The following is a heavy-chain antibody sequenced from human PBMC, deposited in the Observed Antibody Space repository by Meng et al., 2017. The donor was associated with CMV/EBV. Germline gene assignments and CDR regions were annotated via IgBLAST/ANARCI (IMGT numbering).Heavy chain of an antibody. J-gene: IGHJ6*02. D-gene: IGHD3-10*01. V-gene: IGHV4-34*01. CDR1: GGSFSGYY. Sequence: GSLRLSCAVYGGSFSGYYWSWIRQPPGKGLEWIGEINPSGSTNYNPSLKSRVTISVDTSKNQFSLKLSSVTAADTAVYYCATLYSGSYYYYYYYYGMDVWGQGTTVTVSS. CDR2: INPSGST. CDR3: ATLYSGSYYYYYYYYGMDV.